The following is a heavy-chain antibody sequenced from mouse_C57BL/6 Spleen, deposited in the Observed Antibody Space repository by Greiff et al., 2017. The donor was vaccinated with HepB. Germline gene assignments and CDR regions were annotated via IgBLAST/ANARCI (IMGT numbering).Heavy chain of an antibody. CDR1: GYAFSSSW. CDR2: IYPGDGDT. D-gene: IGHD3-2*02. J-gene: IGHJ2*01. Sequence: QVQLQQSGPELVKPGASVKISCKASGYAFSSSWMNRVKQRPGKGLEWIGRIYPGDGDTNYNGKFKGKATLTADKSSSTAYMQLSSLTSEDSAVYFCAREETAQSIFDYWGQGTTLTVSS. CDR3: AREETAQSIFDY. V-gene: IGHV1-82*01.